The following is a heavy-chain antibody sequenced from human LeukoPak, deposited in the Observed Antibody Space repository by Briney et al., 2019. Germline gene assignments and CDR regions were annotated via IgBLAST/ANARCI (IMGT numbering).Heavy chain of an antibody. CDR1: GYTFNHNY. V-gene: IGHV1-2*07. D-gene: IGHD6-6*01. J-gene: IGHJ5*02. Sequence: GASVKVSCKASGYTFNHNYLHWVRQAPGQGLEWMGWINPNNPATHSSHKFQGRVTMTSDSSISTVYLEVNRLKPDDTAVYFCARVRDYSNSPFNWIDAWGQGTLVIVSS. CDR3: ARVRDYSNSPFNWIDA. CDR2: INPNNPAT.